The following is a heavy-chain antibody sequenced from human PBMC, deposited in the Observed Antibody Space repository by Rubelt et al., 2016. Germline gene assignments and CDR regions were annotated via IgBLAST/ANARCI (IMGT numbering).Heavy chain of an antibody. Sequence: MSWVRQSPGKGLEWVSYISSDNSYTNYADSVKGRFTISRDNTKNSLYLRMNSLRAEDTAVYYCARGRDPQSSSWYVDFQHWGQGTLVTVSS. CDR3: ARGRDPQSSSWYVDFQH. V-gene: IGHV3-11*05. CDR2: ISSDNSYT. J-gene: IGHJ1*01. D-gene: IGHD6-13*01.